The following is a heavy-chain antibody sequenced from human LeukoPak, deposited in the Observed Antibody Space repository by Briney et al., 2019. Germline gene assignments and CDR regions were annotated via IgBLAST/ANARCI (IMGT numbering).Heavy chain of an antibody. V-gene: IGHV3-30*04. J-gene: IGHJ4*02. D-gene: IGHD2-15*01. CDR2: IAYDVSNK. CDR1: GFTFSTFA. CDR3: ATEPGPVAF. Sequence: GGSLRLSCAASGFTFSTFALHWVRQAPGKGLEWVATIAYDVSNKDYADSVKGRFTISRDNSKSTLYLQMNSLTSEDTAVYYCATEPGPVAFWGQGTLVTVSS.